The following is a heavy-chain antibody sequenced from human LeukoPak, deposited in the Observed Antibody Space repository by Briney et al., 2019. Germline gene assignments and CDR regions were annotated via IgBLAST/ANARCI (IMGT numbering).Heavy chain of an antibody. CDR1: GGSISSYY. J-gene: IGHJ4*02. V-gene: IGHV4-4*07. CDR3: ARGPHAKTLDGEGSNYEFDY. D-gene: IGHD4-11*01. CDR2: IYTSGST. Sequence: SETLSLTCTVSGGSISSYYWSWIRQPAGKGLEWIGRIYTSGSTNYNPSLKSRVTISVDTSKNQFSLKLSSVTAADTAVYYCARGPHAKTLDGEGSNYEFDYWGQGTLVTVSS.